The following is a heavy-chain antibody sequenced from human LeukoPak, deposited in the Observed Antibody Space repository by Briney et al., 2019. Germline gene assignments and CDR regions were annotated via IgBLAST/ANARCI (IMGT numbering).Heavy chain of an antibody. D-gene: IGHD2-8*02. CDR1: GSTFSNSA. CDR3: AKDRVVYED. J-gene: IGHJ4*02. Sequence: PGGSLRLSCAASGSTFSNSAMSWVRQAPGKGLEWVSGISGSGGTTYYADSVKGRFTISRDNSKNTLYLQMNSLRAEDTAVYYCAKDRVVYEDWGQGTLVTVSS. CDR2: ISGSGGTT. V-gene: IGHV3-23*01.